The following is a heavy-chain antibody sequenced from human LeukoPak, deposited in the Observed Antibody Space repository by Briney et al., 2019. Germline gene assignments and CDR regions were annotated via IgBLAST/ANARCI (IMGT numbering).Heavy chain of an antibody. V-gene: IGHV3-23*01. CDR2: ISGSGGST. CDR3: AKDSGRITIFGVVTNFDY. J-gene: IGHJ4*02. D-gene: IGHD3-3*01. Sequence: GGPLRLSCAASGFTFSSYAMSWVRQAPGKGLEWVSAISGSGGSTYYADSVKGRFTISRDNSKNTLYLQMNSLRAEDTAVYYCAKDSGRITIFGVVTNFDYWGQGTLVTVSS. CDR1: GFTFSSYA.